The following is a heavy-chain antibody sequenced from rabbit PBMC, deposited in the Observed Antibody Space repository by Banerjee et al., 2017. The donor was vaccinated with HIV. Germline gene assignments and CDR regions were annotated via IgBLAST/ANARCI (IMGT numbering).Heavy chain of an antibody. J-gene: IGHJ4*01. D-gene: IGHD1-1*01. CDR1: GFSFSGRYY. CDR3: GSGYSDVYFDL. V-gene: IGHV1S40*01. Sequence: QQLEESGGGLVKPGASLTLTCTASGFSFSGRYYMCWFRQAPGKGLEWIGCIGTGSGSTYYASWAKGRFTISKTSSTTVTLQMTSLTAADTATYFCGSGYSDVYFDLWGPGTLVTVS. CDR2: IGTGSGST.